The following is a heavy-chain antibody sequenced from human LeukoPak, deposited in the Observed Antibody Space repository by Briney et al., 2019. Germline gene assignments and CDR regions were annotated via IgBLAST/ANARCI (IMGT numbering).Heavy chain of an antibody. CDR3: ARRGITIFGVVRDFDY. V-gene: IGHV1-69*05. J-gene: IGHJ4*02. CDR1: GYSLSELS. CDR2: IIPIFGTA. Sequence: SVKVSCKVSGYSLSELSRHWVRQAPGQGLEWMGGIIPIFGTANYAQKFQGRVTITTDESTSTAYMELSSLRSEDTAVYYCARRGITIFGVVRDFDYWGQGALVTVSS. D-gene: IGHD3-3*01.